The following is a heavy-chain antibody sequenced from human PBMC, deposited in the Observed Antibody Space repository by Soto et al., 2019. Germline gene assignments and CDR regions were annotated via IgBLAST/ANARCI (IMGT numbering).Heavy chain of an antibody. D-gene: IGHD3-3*01. CDR2: MNPNSGNT. J-gene: IGHJ4*02. CDR1: GYTFASYD. CDR3: ARGDDFWSGRLDY. V-gene: IGHV1-8*01. Sequence: QVQLVQSGAEVKKPGVSVKVSCKASGYTFASYDINWVRQATGQGLEWMGWMNPNSGNTGYAQKFQGRVTLTRNTAINTAYMELSSLRSEDTAVYYCARGDDFWSGRLDYWGQGTLVTASS.